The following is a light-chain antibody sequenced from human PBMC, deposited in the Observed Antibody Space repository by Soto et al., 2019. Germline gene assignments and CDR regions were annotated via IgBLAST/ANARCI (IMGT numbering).Light chain of an antibody. V-gene: IGKV3-20*01. CDR3: QQYDSPPWT. CDR1: QSVSCNY. Sequence: EIVLKQSPDTLSLAPGGRATLSCRASQSVSCNYLAWLQQIPGQAPRLLIHDASSRATGIPDRFSGSGSGTDFTLTISRLEPEDSAVYYCQQYDSPPWTFGQGTKVEIK. CDR2: DAS. J-gene: IGKJ1*01.